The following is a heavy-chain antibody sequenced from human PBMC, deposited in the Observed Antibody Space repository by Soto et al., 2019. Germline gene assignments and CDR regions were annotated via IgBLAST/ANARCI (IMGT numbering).Heavy chain of an antibody. CDR3: VKAVFSGYYHVPFDY. CDR2: ISSNGGNT. Sequence: PGGSLRLSCSASGFTFSNYAMHWVRQAPGKGLEYVSAISSNGGNTYYADSVKGRFTISRDNSKNTLYLQMSSLRTEDTAVYYCVKAVFSGYYHVPFDYWGQGTLVTVSS. CDR1: GFTFSNYA. D-gene: IGHD5-18*01. V-gene: IGHV3-64D*06. J-gene: IGHJ4*02.